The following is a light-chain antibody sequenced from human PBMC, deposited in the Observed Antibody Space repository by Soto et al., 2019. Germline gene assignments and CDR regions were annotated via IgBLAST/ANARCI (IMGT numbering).Light chain of an antibody. Sequence: QSVLTQPPSASGTPGQRVTISCSGSSSNIGSKYVYWYQQLPGTAPKLLMYRNNQRPSGVPDRFSGSKSGTSASLAISGPRADDEADYYCAAWDAGVSGPAFGGGTKVTVL. J-gene: IGLJ2*01. CDR3: AAWDAGVSGPA. CDR1: SSNIGSKY. CDR2: RNN. V-gene: IGLV1-47*01.